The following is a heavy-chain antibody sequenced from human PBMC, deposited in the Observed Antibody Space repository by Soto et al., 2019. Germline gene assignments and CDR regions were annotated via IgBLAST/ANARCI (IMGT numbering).Heavy chain of an antibody. CDR2: ISGSGGST. Sequence: EVQLLESGGGLVQPGGSLRLSCAASGFTFSSYAMSWVRQAPGKGLEWVSGISGSGGSTYYADSVKGRFTISRDNSKNKLYLQMNSLRAEGTAVYYCAKDSGTSRAAGFGYAFDIWGQGTMVTVSS. CDR3: AKDSGTSRAAGFGYAFDI. D-gene: IGHD6-6*01. V-gene: IGHV3-23*01. J-gene: IGHJ3*02. CDR1: GFTFSSYA.